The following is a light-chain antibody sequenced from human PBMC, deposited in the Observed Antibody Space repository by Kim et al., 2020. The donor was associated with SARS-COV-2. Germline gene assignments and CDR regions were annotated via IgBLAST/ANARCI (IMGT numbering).Light chain of an antibody. V-gene: IGLV7-46*01. CDR3: LLAYSGAQV. Sequence: QAVVTQEPSLTVSPGGTVTLTCGSSTGAVTSAHYPYWFQQKPGQAPRTLISDTSNKHSWTPARFSGSLLGGKAALTLSGAQPEDEAEYYCLLAYSGAQVFGGGTQLTVL. J-gene: IGLJ3*02. CDR2: DTS. CDR1: TGAVTSAHY.